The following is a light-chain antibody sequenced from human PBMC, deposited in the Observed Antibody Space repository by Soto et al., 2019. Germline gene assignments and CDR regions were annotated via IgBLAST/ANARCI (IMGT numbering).Light chain of an antibody. J-gene: IGKJ4*01. CDR2: GVS. V-gene: IGKV3-15*01. Sequence: ELVLRQSQTTQSVSPGKKPTFSCGASKSVGNNLAWYQQKPGQTPRLLIYGVSARATGIPARFSGSGSGTDFTLTISSLQSEDFAVYYCQQYNDWPLTFGGGTKVEIK. CDR3: QQYNDWPLT. CDR1: KSVGNN.